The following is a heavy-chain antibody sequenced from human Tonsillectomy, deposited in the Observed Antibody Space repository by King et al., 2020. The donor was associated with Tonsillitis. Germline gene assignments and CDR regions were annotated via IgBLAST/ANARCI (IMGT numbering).Heavy chain of an antibody. J-gene: IGHJ3*02. CDR1: GFTFSSYW. Sequence: VQLVESGGGLVQPGGSLRLSCAASGFTFSSYWMSWVRQAPGKGLEWVANIKQDGSEKYYVDSVKGRFTISRDNAKNSLYLQMNSLRAEDTAVYYCARRADSGGYYDAFDIWGQGTMVTVSS. CDR3: ARRADSGGYYDAFDI. D-gene: IGHD1-26*01. V-gene: IGHV3-7*01. CDR2: IKQDGSEK.